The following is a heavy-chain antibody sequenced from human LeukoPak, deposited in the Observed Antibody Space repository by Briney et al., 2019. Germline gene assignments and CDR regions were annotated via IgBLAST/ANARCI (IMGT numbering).Heavy chain of an antibody. J-gene: IGHJ4*02. Sequence: SETLSLTCTVSGGSISNYYWSWIRQPPGKGPEWIGYIYYSGRTNYNPSLKSRVTISVDTSKNQFSLRLSSVTAADTAVYYCASSGGWLVFDYWGQGTLVTVSS. CDR1: GGSISNYY. V-gene: IGHV4-59*08. CDR3: ASSGGWLVFDY. D-gene: IGHD6-19*01. CDR2: IYYSGRT.